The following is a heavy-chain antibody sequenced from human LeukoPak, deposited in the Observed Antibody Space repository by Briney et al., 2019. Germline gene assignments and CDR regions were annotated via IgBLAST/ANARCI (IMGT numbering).Heavy chain of an antibody. J-gene: IGHJ4*02. D-gene: IGHD1-1*01. V-gene: IGHV4-59*02. CDR3: ATTTDDGQSDY. Sequence: PWETLSLTCTVSGGSVSGRYWSWIRQPPGKGLEWIGYIFNTVKTKYNPSLGSGVTISVDTSKNQFSLKLTSVTAADTAMYYCATTTDDGQSDYWGQGTLVTVS. CDR1: GGSVSGRY. CDR2: IFNTVKT.